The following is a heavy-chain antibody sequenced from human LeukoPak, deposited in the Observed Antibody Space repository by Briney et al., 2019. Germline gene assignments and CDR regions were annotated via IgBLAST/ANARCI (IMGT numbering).Heavy chain of an antibody. CDR2: IIPIFGTA. Sequence: ASVKVSCKASGGTFISYAISWVRQAPGQGLEWMGGIIPIFGTANYAQKFQGRVTITADESTSTAYMELSSLRSEDTAVYYCARATTTISYSSSSLDYWGQGTLVTVSS. J-gene: IGHJ4*02. CDR3: ARATTTISYSSSSLDY. CDR1: GGTFISYA. D-gene: IGHD6-6*01. V-gene: IGHV1-69*13.